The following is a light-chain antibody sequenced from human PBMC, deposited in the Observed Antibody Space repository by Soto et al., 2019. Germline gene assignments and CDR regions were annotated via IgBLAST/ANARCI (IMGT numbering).Light chain of an antibody. Sequence: DIVMTQSPGTLSLSPGERATLSCRASHTITTRYLAWYQQKPGQAPRILIYAASTSATGIPDRFTGSGSGTDFTLTISRLGPEDFAVYYCQQYDSSWYTCGQGTKLEIK. CDR3: QQYDSSWYT. CDR2: AAS. V-gene: IGKV3-20*01. CDR1: HTITTRY. J-gene: IGKJ2*01.